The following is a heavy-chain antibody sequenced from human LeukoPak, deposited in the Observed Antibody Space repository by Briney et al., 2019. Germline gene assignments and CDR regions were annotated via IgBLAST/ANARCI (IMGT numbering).Heavy chain of an antibody. CDR3: ARERIVVVVAATPGWYFDL. Sequence: SETLSLTCTVSGYSISSGYYWGWIRRPPGKGLEWIGSIYHSGSTYYNPSLKSRVTTSVDTSKNQFSLKLSSVTAADTAVYYCARERIVVVVAATPGWYFDLWGRGTLVTVSS. V-gene: IGHV4-38-2*02. CDR1: GYSISSGYY. D-gene: IGHD2-15*01. CDR2: IYHSGST. J-gene: IGHJ2*01.